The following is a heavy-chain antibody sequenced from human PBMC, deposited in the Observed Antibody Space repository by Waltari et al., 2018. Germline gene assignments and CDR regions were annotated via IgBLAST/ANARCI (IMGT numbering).Heavy chain of an antibody. D-gene: IGHD3-9*01. CDR3: ARDNHDILTGYPYFDY. CDR2: ISSSSSYI. CDR1: GFTFSSYS. Sequence: VQLVQSGAEVKKPGGSLRLSCAASGFTFSSYSMNWVRQAPGKGLEWVSSISSSSSYIYYADSVKGRFTISRDNAKNSLYLQMNSLRAEDTAVYYCARDNHDILTGYPYFDYWGQGTLVTVSS. J-gene: IGHJ4*02. V-gene: IGHV3-21*01.